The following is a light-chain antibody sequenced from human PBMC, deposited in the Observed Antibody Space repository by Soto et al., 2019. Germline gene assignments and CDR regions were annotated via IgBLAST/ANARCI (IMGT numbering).Light chain of an antibody. CDR2: SNN. CDR3: AAYDDSLNGVV. V-gene: IGLV1-44*01. CDR1: SSNIGSNT. J-gene: IGLJ2*01. Sequence: QTVVTQPPSASGTPGQRVTISCSGSSSNIGSNTVNWYQQLPGTAPKLLIYSNNQRPSGVPDRFSGSKSGTSASLAISGLQSEDEADYYCAAYDDSLNGVVFGGGTKLTVL.